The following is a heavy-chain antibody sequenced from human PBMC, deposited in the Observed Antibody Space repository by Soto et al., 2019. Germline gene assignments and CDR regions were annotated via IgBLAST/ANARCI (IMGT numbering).Heavy chain of an antibody. V-gene: IGHV3-23*01. D-gene: IGHD5-18*01. J-gene: IGHJ6*02. CDR2: ISGSGGSE. Sequence: HLGGSLRLSCAVSGFTFTSYAMTWVRQAPGKGLEWVSAISGSGGSEFYADSVKGRFTISRDNSKNTLYLQMKSLRAEDTALYYCAKGDTTMITDYYAMDVWGQGTTVTVSS. CDR1: GFTFTSYA. CDR3: AKGDTTMITDYYAMDV.